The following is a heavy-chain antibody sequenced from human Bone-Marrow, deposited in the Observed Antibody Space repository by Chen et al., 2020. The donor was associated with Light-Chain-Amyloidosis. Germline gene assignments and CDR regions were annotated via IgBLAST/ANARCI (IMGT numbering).Heavy chain of an antibody. CDR2: ISGSGGSR. CDR3: AKDISYDDILPGYPADAFDI. CDR1: GFAFSSYA. Sequence: EVQLVESGGGLLQRGGSLRLSCAASGFAFSSYAMSWVRQAPGKGLEWVSTISGSGGSRYYGDSVKGRLNISRDNSRNALFLLMNSRRAEDTAVYYCAKDISYDDILPGYPADAFDIWGQGTMVTVAS. D-gene: IGHD3-9*01. V-gene: IGHV3-23*04. J-gene: IGHJ3*02.